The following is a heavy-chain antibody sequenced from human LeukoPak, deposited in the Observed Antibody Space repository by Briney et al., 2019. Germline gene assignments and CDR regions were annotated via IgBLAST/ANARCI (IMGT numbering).Heavy chain of an antibody. J-gene: IGHJ4*02. D-gene: IGHD3-10*01. Sequence: SEALSLTCAVYRTSFSAYYWTWIRQPPGKGLEWIGEIHHSGITNYNPSLRSRVTISIDTSKNQFSLNLSSVTAADTAVYYCASLWFGDLTIDSWGQGTLVTVSS. V-gene: IGHV4-34*01. CDR2: IHHSGIT. CDR3: ASLWFGDLTIDS. CDR1: RTSFSAYY.